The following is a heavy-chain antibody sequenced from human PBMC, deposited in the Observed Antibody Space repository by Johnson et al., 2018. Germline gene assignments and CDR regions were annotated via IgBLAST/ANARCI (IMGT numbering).Heavy chain of an antibody. CDR3: ARASVGKGYFQH. CDR1: GFTVSSNY. V-gene: IGHV3-66*02. J-gene: IGHJ1*01. D-gene: IGHD1-26*01. Sequence: VQLVESGGGLVQPGGSLRLSCAASGFTVSSNYMSWVRQAPGKGLEWVSVIYRGGSTSYADSVKGRFTISRENSKNTLYLQMKSLRAEDTAVYYCARASVGKGYFQHWGQGTLVTVSS. CDR2: IYRGGST.